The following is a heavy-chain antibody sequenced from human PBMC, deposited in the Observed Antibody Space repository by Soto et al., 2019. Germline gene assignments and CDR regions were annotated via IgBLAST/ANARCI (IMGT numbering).Heavy chain of an antibody. V-gene: IGHV4-39*01. CDR1: GGSISSSSYY. CDR3: ARLDGDYGYY. D-gene: IGHD4-17*01. CDR2: IYYSGST. Sequence: QLQLQESGPGLVKPSETLSLTCTVSGGSISSSSYYWGWIRQPPGKGLEWIGSIYYSGSTYYNPSLKSRVTISVDPSKNQFSLKLSSVTAADTAVYYCARLDGDYGYYWGQGTLVTVSS. J-gene: IGHJ4*02.